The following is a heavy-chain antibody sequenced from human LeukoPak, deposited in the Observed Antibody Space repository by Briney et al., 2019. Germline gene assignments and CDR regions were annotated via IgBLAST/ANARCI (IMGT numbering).Heavy chain of an antibody. V-gene: IGHV1-8*01. D-gene: IGHD3-22*01. Sequence: ASVKVSCKASGYTFTSYDINWVRQATGQGLEWMGWMYPNRGNTGYAQKFQGRVTMTRNTSISTAYMELSSLRSEDTAVYYCARGGTYYYDSSGRLNWFDPWGQGTLVTVSS. CDR1: GYTFTSYD. CDR2: MYPNRGNT. CDR3: ARGGTYYYDSSGRLNWFDP. J-gene: IGHJ5*02.